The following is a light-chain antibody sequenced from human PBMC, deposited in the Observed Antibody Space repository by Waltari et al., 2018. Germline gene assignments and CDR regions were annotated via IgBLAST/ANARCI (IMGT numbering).Light chain of an antibody. CDR2: NDN. V-gene: IGLV1-44*01. CDR3: AVWDDSLGGV. CDR1: NSNIGGNS. Sequence: QSVLTQPPSVSGTPGQRVPISCSGSNSNIGGNSVNWYQQVPGTAPKLLIYNDNQGPSGVPDRFSASKSGTSASLAITGLQSEDEADYYCAVWDDSLGGVFGGGTKLTVL. J-gene: IGLJ3*02.